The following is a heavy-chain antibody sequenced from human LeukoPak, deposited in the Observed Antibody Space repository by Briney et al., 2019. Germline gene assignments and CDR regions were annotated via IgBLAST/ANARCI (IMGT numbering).Heavy chain of an antibody. D-gene: IGHD2-15*01. Sequence: GGSRGLSCAAPGSAFRSFTINWFRKLPGKGLEWLSHISSSGSTIYYADSVKGRFTISRDNAENSLYLQMNSLRAEDTAVYYCGGGRTAGYWGQGTLVTVSS. CDR2: ISSSGSTI. CDR3: GGGRTAGY. CDR1: GSAFRSFT. V-gene: IGHV3-48*04. J-gene: IGHJ4*02.